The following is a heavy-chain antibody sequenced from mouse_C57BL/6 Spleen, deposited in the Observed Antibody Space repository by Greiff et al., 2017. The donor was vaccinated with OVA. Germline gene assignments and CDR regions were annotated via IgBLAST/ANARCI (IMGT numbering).Heavy chain of an antibody. D-gene: IGHD1-1*01. CDR1: GYAFSSYW. CDR3: ARNHYGSSRYAMDY. CDR2: IYPGDGDT. J-gene: IGHJ4*01. Sequence: VQLQQSGAELVKPGASVKISCKASGYAFSSYWMNWVKQRPGKGLEWIGQIYPGDGDTNYNGKCKGKATLTADKSSSTAYMQLSSLTSEDSAVYFCARNHYGSSRYAMDYWGQGTSVTVSS. V-gene: IGHV1-80*01.